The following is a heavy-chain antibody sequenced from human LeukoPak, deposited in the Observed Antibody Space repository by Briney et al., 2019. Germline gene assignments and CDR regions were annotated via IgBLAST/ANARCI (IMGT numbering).Heavy chain of an antibody. V-gene: IGHV3-23*01. CDR2: ISGSGGST. D-gene: IGHD1-26*01. CDR3: AKVGWGYYYGMDV. CDR1: GFTFSSYA. J-gene: IGHJ6*02. Sequence: GGSLRLSCAASGFTFSSYAMSWVHQAPGKGLEWVSAISGSGGSTYYADSVKGRFTISRDNSKNTLYLQMNSLRAEDTAVYYCAKVGWGYYYGMDVWGQGTTVTVSS.